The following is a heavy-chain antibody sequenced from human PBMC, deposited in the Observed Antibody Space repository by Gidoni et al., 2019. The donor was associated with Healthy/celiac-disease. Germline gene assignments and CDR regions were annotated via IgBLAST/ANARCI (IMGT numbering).Heavy chain of an antibody. CDR3: ARVLTAVRSRYYYDSSGLDY. J-gene: IGHJ4*02. CDR2: ISDYNGNT. D-gene: IGHD3-22*01. Sequence: QVQLLQSGAKVKKPGASVTIYCKASGYTFTSYRIIWVRQAPGQGLEWMGWISDYNGNTNYAQKLQGRVTMTTDTSTSTGYMELRSLRSDDTAVYYCARVLTAVRSRYYYDSSGLDYWGQGTLVPVSS. CDR1: GYTFTSYR. V-gene: IGHV1-18*01.